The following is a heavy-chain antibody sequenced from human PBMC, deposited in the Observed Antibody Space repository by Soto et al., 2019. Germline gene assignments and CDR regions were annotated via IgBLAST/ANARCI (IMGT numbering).Heavy chain of an antibody. CDR1: GGSINSGDYH. J-gene: IGHJ6*02. CDR2: IYYSGST. Sequence: PSETLSLTCTVSGGSINSGDYHWSWIRQSPGKGLEWIGAIYYSGSTYYNPSLKSRIRISVDTSKNQFSLKVNSVTAADTAVYYCARDYRATSSGAMDVWGQGTTVTVS. V-gene: IGHV4-30-4*01. D-gene: IGHD2-15*01. CDR3: ARDYRATSSGAMDV.